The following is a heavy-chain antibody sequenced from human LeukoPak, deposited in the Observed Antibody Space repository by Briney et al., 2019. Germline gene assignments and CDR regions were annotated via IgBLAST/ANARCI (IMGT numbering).Heavy chain of an antibody. CDR2: IKPDGSET. V-gene: IGHV3-7*01. Sequence: GGSLSLLCGASGFMFSTYWMMWLRQAPGKGREVVANIKPDGSETYYVDSVKGRFTISRDNTKNLVVLQMKSLRGEDAAVYHCGGFGYEAAIDLWGQGTLVTVSS. CDR3: GGFGYEAAIDL. D-gene: IGHD2-15*01. CDR1: GFMFSTYW. J-gene: IGHJ4*02.